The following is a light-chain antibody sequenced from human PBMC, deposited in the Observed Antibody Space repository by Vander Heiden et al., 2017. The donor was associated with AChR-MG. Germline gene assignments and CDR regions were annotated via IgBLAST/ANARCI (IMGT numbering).Light chain of an antibody. CDR3: SSYTSSSTWV. J-gene: IGLJ3*02. CDR2: EVS. V-gene: IGLV2-18*02. Sequence: QSALTQPPSVSGSPGPSVTISCTGTSSDVGNYNRVSWYQQPPGTAPKLMIYEVSNRPSGVPDRFSGSKSGNTASLTISGLQAEDEADYYCSSYTSSSTWVFGGGTKLTVL. CDR1: SSDVGNYNR.